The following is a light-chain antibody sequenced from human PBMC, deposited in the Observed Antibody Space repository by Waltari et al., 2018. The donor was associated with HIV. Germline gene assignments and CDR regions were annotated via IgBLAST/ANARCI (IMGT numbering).Light chain of an antibody. J-gene: IGLJ3*02. Sequence: RVTISCSGTGSSIGTNYVFWYQQLPGTSPRLLIYRNDLRPSGVPDRFSGSKSGPSASLAISGLRSEDEASYYCASWDDSLGGLWVFGGGTKLTVL. CDR3: ASWDDSLGGLWV. CDR2: RND. CDR1: GSSIGTNY. V-gene: IGLV1-47*01.